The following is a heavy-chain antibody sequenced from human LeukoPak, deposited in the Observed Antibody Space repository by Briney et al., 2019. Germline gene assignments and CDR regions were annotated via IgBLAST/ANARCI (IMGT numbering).Heavy chain of an antibody. CDR2: IKTDGSIT. D-gene: IGHD2-21*02. J-gene: IGHJ4*02. CDR3: ARDGDAPMTDFDY. Sequence: GGSLRLSCAASGFTFSSYWMCWVRQDPGKGLAWVSCIKTDGSITAYVGSVKGRFTISRDNAKNTLYLQVNSLRADDTAVYYCARDGDAPMTDFDYWGQGTLVTVSS. CDR1: GFTFSSYW. V-gene: IGHV3-74*01.